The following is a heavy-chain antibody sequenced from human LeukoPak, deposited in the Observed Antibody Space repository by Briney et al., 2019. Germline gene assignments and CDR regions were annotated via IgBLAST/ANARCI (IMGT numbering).Heavy chain of an antibody. CDR2: IYTSGST. CDR1: GGSISSCY. V-gene: IGHV4-4*07. Sequence: SETLSLICTVSGGSISSCYWSWIRQPAGKGLEWIGRIYTSGSTNYNPSLKSRVTMSVDTSKNQFSLKLSSVTAADTAVYYCARERSVVVITTWSGWFDPWGQGTLVTVSS. D-gene: IGHD3-22*01. CDR3: ARERSVVVITTWSGWFDP. J-gene: IGHJ5*02.